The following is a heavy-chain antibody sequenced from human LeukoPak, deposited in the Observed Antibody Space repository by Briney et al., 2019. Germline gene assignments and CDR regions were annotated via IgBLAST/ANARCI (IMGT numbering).Heavy chain of an antibody. D-gene: IGHD6-6*01. J-gene: IGHJ4*02. CDR3: ARDITAARSNY. V-gene: IGHV4-59*01. Sequence: SETLSLTCTVSGGSISGYYWGWIRQPPGKGLEWIGYIYYSGSAKYNPSLKSRDTISVDTSKNQFSLKLTSVTAADTAAYYCARDITAARSNYGDQGTLVTVSS. CDR1: GGSISGYY. CDR2: IYYSGSA.